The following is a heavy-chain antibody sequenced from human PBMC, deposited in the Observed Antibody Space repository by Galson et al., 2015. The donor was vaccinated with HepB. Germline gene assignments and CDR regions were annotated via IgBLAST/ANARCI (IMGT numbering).Heavy chain of an antibody. CDR3: ARRSRHEDIVVVPAAIIRMGFDY. V-gene: IGHV4-34*01. CDR2: INHSGST. J-gene: IGHJ4*02. D-gene: IGHD2-2*02. Sequence: ETLSLTCAVYGGSFSGYYWSWIRQPPGQGLEWIGEINHSGSTNYNPSLKSRVTISVDTSKNQFSLKLSSVTAADTAVYYCARRSRHEDIVVVPAAIIRMGFDYWGQGTLVTVSS. CDR1: GGSFSGYY.